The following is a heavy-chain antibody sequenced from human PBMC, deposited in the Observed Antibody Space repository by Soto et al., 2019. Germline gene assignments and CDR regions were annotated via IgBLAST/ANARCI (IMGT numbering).Heavy chain of an antibody. V-gene: IGHV3-23*01. CDR2: ISGSGGST. CDR1: GFTFSSYA. D-gene: IGHD1-7*01. J-gene: IGHJ6*02. CDR3: AKGKDNWNYEDHYGMDV. Sequence: PGGSLRLSCAASGFTFSSYAMSWVRQARGNGLEWVSAISGSGGSTYYADSVKGRFTISRDNSKNTLYLQMNSLRAEDTAVYYCAKGKDNWNYEDHYGMDVWGQGTTVTVSS.